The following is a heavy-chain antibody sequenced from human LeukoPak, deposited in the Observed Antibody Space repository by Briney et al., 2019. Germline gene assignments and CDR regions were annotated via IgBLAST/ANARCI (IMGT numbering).Heavy chain of an antibody. J-gene: IGHJ4*02. CDR3: TRAREITVPGTDYFDS. CDR2: IKHDGSGP. CDR1: GFRFSNYW. D-gene: IGHD6-19*01. V-gene: IGHV3-7*01. Sequence: GGSLRLSCAVSGFRFSNYWMTWVRQAPGKGLEWVANIKHDGSGPSYLDSVKGRFTISRDNARNLLSLQMSGLRVEDTAIYYCTRAREITVPGTDYFDSWGQGTLVTVSS.